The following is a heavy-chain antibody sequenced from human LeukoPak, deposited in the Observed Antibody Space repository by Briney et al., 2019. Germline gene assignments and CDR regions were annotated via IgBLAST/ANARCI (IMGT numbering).Heavy chain of an antibody. D-gene: IGHD3-3*01. CDR2: IWYDGSNK. CDR3: ARGPTFYYDFWSGYYTGSYYGMDV. V-gene: IGHV3-33*01. CDR1: GFTFSSYG. J-gene: IGHJ6*02. Sequence: GGSLRLSCAASGFTFSSYGMHWVRQAPGKGLEWVAVIWYDGSNKYYADSVKGRFTISRDNSKNTLYLQMNSLRAEDTAVYYCARGPTFYYDFWSGYYTGSYYGMDVWGQGTTVTVSS.